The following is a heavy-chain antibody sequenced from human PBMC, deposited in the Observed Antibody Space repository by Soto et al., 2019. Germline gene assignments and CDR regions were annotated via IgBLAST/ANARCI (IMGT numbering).Heavy chain of an antibody. CDR3: ARSIYGSGSYYEFYYYYGMDV. J-gene: IGHJ6*02. CDR1: GYTFTGYY. D-gene: IGHD3-10*01. Sequence: ASVKVSCKASGYTFTGYYMHWVRQAPGQGLEWMGWINPNSGGTNYAQKFQGRVTMTRDTSISTAYMELSRLRSDDTAVYYCARSIYGSGSYYEFYYYYGMDVWGQGTTVTVSS. CDR2: INPNSGGT. V-gene: IGHV1-2*02.